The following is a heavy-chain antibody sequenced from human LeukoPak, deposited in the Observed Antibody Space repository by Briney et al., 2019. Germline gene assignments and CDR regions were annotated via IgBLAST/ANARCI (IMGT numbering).Heavy chain of an antibody. CDR2: ISWNSGNI. Sequence: GGSLRLSCTASGFTFDIFGMHWVRQAPGKGLEWVSGISWNSGNIGYADSVRGRFTISRDNAKNSLYLQMNSLRDEDTAMYYCAKDNKGSGNYFYFFDYLGQGTLVTVSS. D-gene: IGHD3-10*01. CDR1: GFTFDIFG. CDR3: AKDNKGSGNYFYFFDY. J-gene: IGHJ4*02. V-gene: IGHV3-9*01.